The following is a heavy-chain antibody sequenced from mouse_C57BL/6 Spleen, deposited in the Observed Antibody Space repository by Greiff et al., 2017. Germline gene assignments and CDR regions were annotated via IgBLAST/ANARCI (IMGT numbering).Heavy chain of an antibody. CDR3: ARWYYGSRDYAMDD. Sequence: QVHVKQSGAELARPGASVKLSCKASGYTFTSYGISWVKQRTGQGLEWIGVIYPRSGNTYYNEKFKGKATLTADKSSSTAYMELRSLTSEDSAVYFCARWYYGSRDYAMDDWGQGTSVTVSS. CDR2: IYPRSGNT. J-gene: IGHJ4*01. V-gene: IGHV1-81*01. D-gene: IGHD1-1*01. CDR1: GYTFTSYG.